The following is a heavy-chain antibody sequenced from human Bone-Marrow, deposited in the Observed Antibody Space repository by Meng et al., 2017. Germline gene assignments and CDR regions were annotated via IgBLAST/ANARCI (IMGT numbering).Heavy chain of an antibody. D-gene: IGHD3-22*01. Sequence: ASVKVSCKASGGTFSSYAISWVRQAPGQGLEWMGWMNPNSGNTGYAQKFQGRVTMTRNTSISTAYMELSSLRSEDTAVYYCAREDLLYYYDSSGYDYWGQGTLVTVSS. CDR1: GGTFSSYA. J-gene: IGHJ4*02. V-gene: IGHV1-8*02. CDR3: AREDLLYYYDSSGYDY. CDR2: MNPNSGNT.